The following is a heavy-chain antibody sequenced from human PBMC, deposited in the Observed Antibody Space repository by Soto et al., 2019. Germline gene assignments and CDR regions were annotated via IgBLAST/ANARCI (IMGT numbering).Heavy chain of an antibody. CDR3: AKDGAYSSSSLYYFDY. D-gene: IGHD6-6*01. CDR1: GFTFSNYA. V-gene: IGHV3-23*01. Sequence: EVRLLESGGGLVQPGGSLRLSCAASGFTFSNYAMSWVRQAPGKGLEWVSAISGSSGDGTYYADSVKGRFTISRDNSKNTLELQMNSLRAEDTAVYYCAKDGAYSSSSLYYFDYWGQGTLVTVSS. J-gene: IGHJ4*02. CDR2: ISGSSGDGT.